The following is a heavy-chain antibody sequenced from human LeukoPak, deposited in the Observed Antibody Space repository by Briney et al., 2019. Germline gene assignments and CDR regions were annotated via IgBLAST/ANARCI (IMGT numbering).Heavy chain of an antibody. Sequence: ASVKVSCKASGYTFTGYCMHWVRQAPGQGLEWMGWINPNSGGTNYAQKFQGRVTMTRDTSISTAYMELSRLRSDDTAVYYCARPYYYDSSGYVDYWGQGTLVTVSS. D-gene: IGHD3-22*01. J-gene: IGHJ4*02. CDR1: GYTFTGYC. CDR3: ARPYYYDSSGYVDY. V-gene: IGHV1-2*02. CDR2: INPNSGGT.